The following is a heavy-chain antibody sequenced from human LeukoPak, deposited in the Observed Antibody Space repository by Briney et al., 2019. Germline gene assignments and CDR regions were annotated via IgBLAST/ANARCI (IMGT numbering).Heavy chain of an antibody. V-gene: IGHV3-23*01. D-gene: IGHD2-15*01. J-gene: IGHJ4*02. Sequence: GGSLRLSCAASGFTSSNYGMSWVRQAPGKGLEWVSAMSSSDDGRYYAASVRGRFTISRDTSRSTLYLQMNSLRAEDAAVYYCAKAPVTSCRGAFCYPFDYWGQGTLVTVSS. CDR1: GFTSSNYG. CDR3: AKAPVTSCRGAFCYPFDY. CDR2: MSSSDDGR.